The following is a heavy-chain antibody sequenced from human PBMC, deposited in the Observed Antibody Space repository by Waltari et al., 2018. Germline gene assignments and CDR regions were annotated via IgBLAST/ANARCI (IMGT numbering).Heavy chain of an antibody. D-gene: IGHD1-26*01. Sequence: QVQLQESGSGLVTPSETLSLTCTVSGGPISSYYWSWIRQPPGKGLEWIGYIYYSGSTNYNPSLKSRVTISVDTSKNQFSLKLSSVTAADTAVYYCAREGGSGAFDIWGQGTMVTVSS. J-gene: IGHJ3*02. CDR1: GGPISSYY. CDR3: AREGGSGAFDI. CDR2: IYYSGST. V-gene: IGHV4-59*01.